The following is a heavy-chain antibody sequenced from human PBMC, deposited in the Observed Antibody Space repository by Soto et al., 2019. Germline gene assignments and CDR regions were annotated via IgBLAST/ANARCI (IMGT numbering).Heavy chain of an antibody. Sequence: GGSLRLSCAASGFTFSSYAMSWVRQAPGEGLEWVSAISGSGGSTYYADSVKGRFTISRDNSKNTLYLQMNSLRAEDTAVYYCAKLRCTNGVCYTSWYFDLWGRGTLVTVSS. CDR3: AKLRCTNGVCYTSWYFDL. J-gene: IGHJ2*01. CDR2: ISGSGGST. CDR1: GFTFSSYA. D-gene: IGHD2-8*01. V-gene: IGHV3-23*01.